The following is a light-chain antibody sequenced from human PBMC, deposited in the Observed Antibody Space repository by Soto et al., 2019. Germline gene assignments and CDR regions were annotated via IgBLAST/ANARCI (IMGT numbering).Light chain of an antibody. CDR1: QSFSSY. J-gene: IGKJ1*01. V-gene: IGKV1-39*01. CDR3: KQSYSTPWT. CDR2: AAS. Sequence: DIQMTQSPSSLSASVGDRVTITCRASQSFSSYLNWYQQKPVKAPKLLIYAASSLQTGVPSRFSGSGSGTDFTLTIISLQPEDFATYYRKQSYSTPWTFGQGTKVDI.